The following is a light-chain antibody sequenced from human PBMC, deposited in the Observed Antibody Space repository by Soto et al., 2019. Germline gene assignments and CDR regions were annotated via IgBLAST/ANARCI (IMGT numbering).Light chain of an antibody. V-gene: IGKV3-20*01. CDR2: GAS. J-gene: IGKJ5*01. Sequence: EIVLTQSPATLSVSPGEIATLSFSASQSISSSYLAWYQQKPGRAPRLFIYGASSRATGIPDRFSGSGSGTDFTLTISRLEPEDFAVYYCQQYGSSVTFGQGTRLEIK. CDR3: QQYGSSVT. CDR1: QSISSSY.